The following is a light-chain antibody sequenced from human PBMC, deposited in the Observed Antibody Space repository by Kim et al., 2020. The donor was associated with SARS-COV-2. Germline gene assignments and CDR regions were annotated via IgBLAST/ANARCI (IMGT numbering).Light chain of an antibody. J-gene: IGLJ1*01. CDR1: SSNIGNNY. CDR3: GTWDSSLSAYV. Sequence: QSALTQPPSVSAAPGQRVTISCSGSSSNIGNNYVSWYQQLPGAAPTLLIYDNNKRPSGIPDRFSGSKSGTSATLGITGLQTGDEADYYCGTWDSSLSAYVFGTGTKVTVL. V-gene: IGLV1-51*01. CDR2: DNN.